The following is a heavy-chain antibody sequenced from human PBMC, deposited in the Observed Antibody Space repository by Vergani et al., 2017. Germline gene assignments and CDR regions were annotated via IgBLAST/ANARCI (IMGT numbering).Heavy chain of an antibody. Sequence: QLHLQESGPGLVKPSETLSLTCTVSGGSITSSSYYWGWIRQPPGKGLEWIGYIYYSGSTYYNPSLKSRVTISVDTSKNQFSLKLSSVTAADTAVYYCARESTRARRGYFDLWGRGTLVTVSS. CDR2: IYYSGST. J-gene: IGHJ2*01. CDR1: GGSITSSSYY. V-gene: IGHV4-61*05. D-gene: IGHD6-6*01. CDR3: ARESTRARRGYFDL.